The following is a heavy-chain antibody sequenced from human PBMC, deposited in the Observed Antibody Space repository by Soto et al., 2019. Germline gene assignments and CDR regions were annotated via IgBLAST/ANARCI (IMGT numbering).Heavy chain of an antibody. CDR2: ISSSSSTI. D-gene: IGHD4-17*01. Sequence: FLRLSCIASGFTFSSYSMNWVRQAPGKGLEWVSYISSSSSTIYYADSVKGRFTISRDNAKNSLYLQMNSLRDEDTAVYYCARADYPNYYYYGMDVWGQGTTVTVSS. J-gene: IGHJ6*02. CDR1: GFTFSSYS. CDR3: ARADYPNYYYYGMDV. V-gene: IGHV3-48*02.